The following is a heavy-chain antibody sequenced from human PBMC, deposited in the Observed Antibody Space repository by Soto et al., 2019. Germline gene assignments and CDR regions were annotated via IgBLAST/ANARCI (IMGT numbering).Heavy chain of an antibody. D-gene: IGHD6-13*01. Sequence: GGSLRLSCVVSGFTFDDYSMSWVRQAPGKGLEWVSGITWNSGTIGYADSVKGRFTISRDNAKNSLYLQLNSLTAEDTALYYCAKDIGGSSWYYFDWWGQGTLVTVSS. CDR3: AKDIGGSSWYYFDW. CDR2: ITWNSGTI. J-gene: IGHJ4*02. CDR1: GFTFDDYS. V-gene: IGHV3-9*01.